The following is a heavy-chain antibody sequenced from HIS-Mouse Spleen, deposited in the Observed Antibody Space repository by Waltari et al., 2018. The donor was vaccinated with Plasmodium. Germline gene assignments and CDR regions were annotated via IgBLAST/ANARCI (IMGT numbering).Heavy chain of an antibody. D-gene: IGHD6-25*01. CDR1: GFSFRSFS. CDR3: ARGRHFDY. J-gene: IGHJ4*02. CDR2: ISSSSSTI. Sequence: EVQLVESGGGLVQPGGSRRLSCSASGFSFRSFSMNWVRQAPGKGLEWVSYISSSSSTIYYADSVKGRFTISRDNAKNSLYLQMNSLRAEDTAVYYCARGRHFDYWGQGTLVTVSS. V-gene: IGHV3-48*01.